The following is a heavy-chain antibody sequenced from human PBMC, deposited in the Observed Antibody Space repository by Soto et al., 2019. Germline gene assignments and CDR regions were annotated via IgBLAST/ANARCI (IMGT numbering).Heavy chain of an antibody. V-gene: IGHV4-4*02. Sequence: QVQLQESGPGLVRPSGTLSLTCDVSGDSISSFNWWSWVRQPPGKGLEWIGEMYHSGSTNYNPSPIHRVTQVAATAITQSFLDLTSVTAADTAVYYCSRLHMLTFEGQVYWPFDMWCQGRMVTVSS. J-gene: IGHJ3*02. CDR2: MYHSGST. CDR3: SRLHMLTFEGQVYWPFDM. CDR1: GDSISSFNW. D-gene: IGHD3-16*01.